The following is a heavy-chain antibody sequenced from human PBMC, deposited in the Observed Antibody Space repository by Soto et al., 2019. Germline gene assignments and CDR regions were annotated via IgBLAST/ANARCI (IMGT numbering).Heavy chain of an antibody. CDR2: IIPILGIA. CDR1: GGTFSSYT. CDR3: ARTVRNDGEGVIIHPYYYYYGMDV. D-gene: IGHD3-16*02. J-gene: IGHJ6*02. V-gene: IGHV1-69*02. Sequence: QVQLVQSGAEVKKPGSSVKVSCKASGGTFSSYTISWVRQAPGQGLEWMGRIIPILGIANYAQKFQGRVTITADKSTSTAYMELSSLRSEDTAVYYCARTVRNDGEGVIIHPYYYYYGMDVWGQGTTVTVSS.